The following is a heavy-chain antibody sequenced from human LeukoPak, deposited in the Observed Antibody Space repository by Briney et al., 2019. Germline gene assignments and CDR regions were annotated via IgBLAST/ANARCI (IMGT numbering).Heavy chain of an antibody. CDR1: GFTFGGHW. CDR3: AKSDWFDP. J-gene: IGHJ5*02. V-gene: IGHV3-74*03. Sequence: SGGSLRLSCAASGFTFGGHWMHWVRQAPGKGLVWVSRIKGGGSITMYADSVKGRFTISRDNAKNMLYLQMNSLRVEDTAVYYCAKSDWFDPWGQGTLVTVSS. CDR2: IKGGGSIT.